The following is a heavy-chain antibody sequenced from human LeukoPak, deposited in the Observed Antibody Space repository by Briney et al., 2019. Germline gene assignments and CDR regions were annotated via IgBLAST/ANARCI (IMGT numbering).Heavy chain of an antibody. V-gene: IGHV1-46*01. J-gene: IGHJ4*02. Sequence: ASVKVSCNASGYTFTTYYMHWVRQAPGQGLEWMGIINPSGGSTSYAQKFQGRVTMTRDTSTSTVYMELSSLRSEDTAVYYCASDGETTVVTPRYFDYWGQGTLVTVSS. CDR2: INPSGGST. CDR3: ASDGETTVVTPRYFDY. CDR1: GYTFTTYY. D-gene: IGHD4-23*01.